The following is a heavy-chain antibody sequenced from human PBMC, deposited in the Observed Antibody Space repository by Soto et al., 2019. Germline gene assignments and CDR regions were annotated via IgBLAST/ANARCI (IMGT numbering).Heavy chain of an antibody. CDR2: IVVGSGNT. CDR1: GFTFTSSA. J-gene: IGHJ3*02. D-gene: IGHD1-26*01. CDR3: AALRGSYLRDAFDI. V-gene: IGHV1-58*01. Sequence: ASVKVSCKASGFTFTSSAVQWVRQARGQRLEWIGWIVVGSGNTNYAQKFQERVTITRDMSTSTAYMELSSLRSEDTAVYYCAALRGSYLRDAFDIWGQGTMVTV.